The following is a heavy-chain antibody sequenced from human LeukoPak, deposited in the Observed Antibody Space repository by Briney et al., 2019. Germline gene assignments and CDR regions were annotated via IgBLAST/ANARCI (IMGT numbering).Heavy chain of an antibody. CDR1: GFTFSSYA. J-gene: IGHJ4*02. CDR3: VKDRCDRTTCPEV. D-gene: IGHD2-2*01. Sequence: TGGSLRLSCAASGFTFSSYAMSWVRQAPGKGLEWVSAISGSGGSTYYADSVKGRFTISRDNSKNTLYLQMNSLRAEDTALYYCVKDRCDRTTCPEVWGQGTLVTVSS. CDR2: ISGSGGST. V-gene: IGHV3-23*01.